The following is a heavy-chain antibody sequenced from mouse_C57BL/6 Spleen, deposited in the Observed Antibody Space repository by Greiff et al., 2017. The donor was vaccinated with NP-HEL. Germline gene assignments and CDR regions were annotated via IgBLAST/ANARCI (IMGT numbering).Heavy chain of an antibody. CDR1: GYTFTSYW. V-gene: IGHV1-64*01. Sequence: QVQLQQPGAELVKPGASVKLSCKASGYTFTSYWMHWVKQRPGQGLEWIGMIHPNSGSTNYNEKFKSKATLSVDKSSSTAYMQLSSLTSEDSAVYYCARERVTTVVAYNWYFDVWGTGTTVTVSS. CDR3: ARERVTTVVAYNWYFDV. CDR2: IHPNSGST. J-gene: IGHJ1*03. D-gene: IGHD1-1*01.